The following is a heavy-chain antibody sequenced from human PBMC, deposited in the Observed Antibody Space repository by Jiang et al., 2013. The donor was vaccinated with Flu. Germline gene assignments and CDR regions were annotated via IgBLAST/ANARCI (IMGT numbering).Heavy chain of an antibody. D-gene: IGHD3-10*01. V-gene: IGHV4-61*02. J-gene: IGHJ4*02. Sequence: GSGLVKPSQTLSLTCTVSGDSISSGSYYWSWIRQPAGKGLEWIGRIYTSGNTNYNPSLKSRVSISGDTSKNQFSLKLSSVTAADTAVYYCARAWFGELFDYWGQGTLVTVSS. CDR1: GDSISSGSYY. CDR3: ARAWFGELFDY. CDR2: IYTSGNT.